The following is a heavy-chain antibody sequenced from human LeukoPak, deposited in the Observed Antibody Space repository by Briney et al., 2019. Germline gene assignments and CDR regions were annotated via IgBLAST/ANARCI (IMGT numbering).Heavy chain of an antibody. Sequence: PGGALRLSCAASGFTFRSYWVHWLRQVPGKGLVWVSRIKSDWRSTIYADWVRGRFTISRDNAKNTLYLQMNSLRDEDTAVYYCARESGYHGSGFDPWGQGTLVTVSS. D-gene: IGHD3-10*01. CDR2: IKSDWRST. CDR1: GFTFRSYW. J-gene: IGHJ5*02. CDR3: ARESGYHGSGFDP. V-gene: IGHV3-74*01.